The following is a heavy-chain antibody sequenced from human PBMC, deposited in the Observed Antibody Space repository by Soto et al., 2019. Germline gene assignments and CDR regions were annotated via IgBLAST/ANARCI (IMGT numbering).Heavy chain of an antibody. J-gene: IGHJ4*02. Sequence: QVQLVESGGGVVQPGRSLRLSCAASGFTFSSYGMHWVRQAPGKGLEWVAVISYDGSNKYYADSVKGRFTISRDNSKNTLYLQMNSLRAEDTAVYYCAKGLMKGDGDYWGQGTLVTVSS. CDR2: ISYDGSNK. V-gene: IGHV3-30*18. CDR1: GFTFSSYG. CDR3: AKGLMKGDGDY. D-gene: IGHD2-8*01.